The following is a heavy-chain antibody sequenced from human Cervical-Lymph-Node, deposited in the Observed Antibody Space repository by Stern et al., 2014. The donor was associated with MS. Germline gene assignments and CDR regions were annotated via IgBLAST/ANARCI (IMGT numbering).Heavy chain of an antibody. CDR3: ARDNYYDSSGSFDY. Sequence: VQLVQSGGGVVQPGRSLRLSCAASGFTFSSYGMHWVRQAPAKGLEWAAVIWYDGSNNSLAVSVKGRFPISRDNSKNPLYLQMNSLRAEDTAVYSCARDNYYDSSGSFDYWGQGPLVTVSS. J-gene: IGHJ4*02. CDR2: IWYDGSNN. V-gene: IGHV3-33*01. CDR1: GFTFSSYG. D-gene: IGHD3-22*01.